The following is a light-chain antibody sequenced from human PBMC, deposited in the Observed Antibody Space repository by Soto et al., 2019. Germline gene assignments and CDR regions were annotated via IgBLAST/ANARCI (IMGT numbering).Light chain of an antibody. CDR1: QSVLYSSSNKNY. J-gene: IGKJ3*01. CDR2: WAT. CDR3: QQYYSLPLT. V-gene: IGKV4-1*01. Sequence: DIVMTQSPDSLAVSLGERATINCKSSQSVLYSSSNKNYLAWYQQKPGQPPKLLIYWATARESGVPGRFSGSGSETDFTLTISSMQAEDAAVYYCQQYYSLPLTFGPGTKVDIK.